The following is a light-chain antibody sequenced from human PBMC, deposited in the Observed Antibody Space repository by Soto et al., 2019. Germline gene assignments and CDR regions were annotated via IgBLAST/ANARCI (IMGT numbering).Light chain of an antibody. CDR3: SSYTSSTTPV. CDR2: EVS. J-gene: IGLJ2*01. V-gene: IGLV2-14*01. Sequence: QSALTQPASVSGSPGQSITISCTGTSNDVGGYNYVSWYQHHPGKAPKLMISEVSNRPSGVSSRFSGSKSGNTASLTISGLQAEDEADYYCSSYTSSTTPVFGGGTKVTVL. CDR1: SNDVGGYNY.